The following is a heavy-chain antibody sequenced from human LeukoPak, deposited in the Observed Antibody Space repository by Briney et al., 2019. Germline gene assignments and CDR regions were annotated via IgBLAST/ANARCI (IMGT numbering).Heavy chain of an antibody. CDR3: TGVGQPRYYYYYYMDV. V-gene: IGHV3-48*01. CDR1: GFTFSSYS. Sequence: GGSLRLSCAASGFTFSSYSMNWVRQAPGKGLEWVSYISSSSSTIYYADSVKGRFTISRDNAKNSLYLQMNSLRAEDTAVYYCTGVGQPRYYYYYYMDVWGKGTTVTISS. J-gene: IGHJ6*03. CDR2: ISSSSSTI. D-gene: IGHD1-14*01.